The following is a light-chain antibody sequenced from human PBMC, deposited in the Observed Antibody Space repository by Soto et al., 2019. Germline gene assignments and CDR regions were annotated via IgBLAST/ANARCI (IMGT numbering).Light chain of an antibody. CDR1: QSISSW. CDR3: QQYNSYLWT. V-gene: IGKV1-5*03. Sequence: DIQMTQSPSTLSASVGDRVTITCRASQSISSWLAWYQQKPGKAPKLLIYKASSLESAVPSMFSGSEYGTEVTLTISSLQPDDFTTYYCQQYNSYLWTFGQGTKVEIK. J-gene: IGKJ1*01. CDR2: KAS.